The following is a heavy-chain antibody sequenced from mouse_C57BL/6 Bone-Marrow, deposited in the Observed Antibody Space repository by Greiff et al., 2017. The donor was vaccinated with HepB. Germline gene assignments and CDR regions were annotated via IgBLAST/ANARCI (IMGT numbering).Heavy chain of an antibody. CDR2: IRSKSNNYAT. D-gene: IGHD1-1*01. J-gene: IGHJ2*01. Sequence: EVKLMESGGGLVQPKGSLKLSCAASGFSFNTYAMNWVRQAPGKGLEWVARIRSKSNNYATYYADSVKDRFTISRDDSESMLYLQMNNLKTEDTAMYYCVGSYYYGSSYKDYWGQGTTLTVSS. V-gene: IGHV10-1*01. CDR3: VGSYYYGSSYKDY. CDR1: GFSFNTYA.